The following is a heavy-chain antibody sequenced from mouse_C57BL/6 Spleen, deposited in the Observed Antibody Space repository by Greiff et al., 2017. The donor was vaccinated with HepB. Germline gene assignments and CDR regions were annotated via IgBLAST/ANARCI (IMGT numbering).Heavy chain of an antibody. V-gene: IGHV1-69*01. Sequence: QVQLQQPGAELVMPGASVKLSCKASGYTFTSYWMHWVKQRPGQGLEWIGEIDPSDSYTNYNQKFKGKSTLTVDKSSSTAYMQLSSLTYEDSAVYYCARGGRRWYFDVWGTGTTVTVSS. D-gene: IGHD3-3*01. CDR3: ARGGRRWYFDV. CDR1: GYTFTSYW. CDR2: IDPSDSYT. J-gene: IGHJ1*03.